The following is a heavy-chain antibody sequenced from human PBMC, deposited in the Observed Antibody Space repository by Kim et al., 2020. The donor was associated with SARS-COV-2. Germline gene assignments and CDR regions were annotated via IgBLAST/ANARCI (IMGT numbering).Heavy chain of an antibody. J-gene: IGHJ4*02. V-gene: IGHV4-59*08. CDR2: IYYSGST. CDR3: ARRERRDGYNWFDY. Sequence: SETLSLTCTVSGGSISSYYWSWIRQPPGKGLEWIGYIYYSGSTNYNPSLKSRVTISVDTSKNQFSLKLSSVTAADTAVYYCARRERRDGYNWFDYWGQGTLVTVSS. D-gene: IGHD5-12*01. CDR1: GGSISSYY.